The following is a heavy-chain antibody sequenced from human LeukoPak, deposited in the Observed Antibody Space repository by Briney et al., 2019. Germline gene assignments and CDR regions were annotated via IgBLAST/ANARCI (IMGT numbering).Heavy chain of an antibody. CDR3: ARLKNSKYCSSTSCPGGRFDP. CDR1: GYSISSGYY. V-gene: IGHV4-38-2*01. D-gene: IGHD2-2*01. CDR2: IYHSGST. J-gene: IGHJ5*02. Sequence: SETLSLTCAVSGYSISSGYYWGWIRQPPGKGLEWIGSIYHSGSTYYNPSLKSRVTISVDTSKNQFSLKLSSVTAADTAVYYCARLKNSKYCSSTSCPGGRFDPWGQGTLVTVSS.